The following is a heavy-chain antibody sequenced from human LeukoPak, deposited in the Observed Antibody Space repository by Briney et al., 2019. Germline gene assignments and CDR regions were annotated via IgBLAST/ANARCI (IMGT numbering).Heavy chain of an antibody. CDR3: ARDRYDSYWSVDY. V-gene: IGHV3-23*01. J-gene: IGHJ4*02. D-gene: IGHD2-8*02. Sequence: GGSLRLSCAASGFTFNYYAMSWVRQAPGKGLEWVSAISGSGGSTHYADSVKGRFTISRDNSKNTLYLQMNSLRAEDTAVYYCARDRYDSYWSVDYWGQGTLVTVSS. CDR2: ISGSGGST. CDR1: GFTFNYYA.